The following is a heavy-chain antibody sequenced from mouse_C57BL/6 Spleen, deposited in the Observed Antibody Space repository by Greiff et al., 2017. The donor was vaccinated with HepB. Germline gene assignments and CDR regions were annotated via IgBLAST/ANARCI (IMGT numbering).Heavy chain of an antibody. D-gene: IGHD2-5*01. CDR2: IDPETGGT. CDR3: TRGDYSIAC. Sequence: KQSGAELVRPGASVTLSCKASGYTFTDYEMHWVKQTPVHGLEWIGAIDPETGGTAYNQKFKGKAILTADKSSSTAYMELRSLTSEDSAVYYCTRGDYSIACWGQGTTLTVSS. J-gene: IGHJ2*01. V-gene: IGHV1-15*01. CDR1: GYTFTDYE.